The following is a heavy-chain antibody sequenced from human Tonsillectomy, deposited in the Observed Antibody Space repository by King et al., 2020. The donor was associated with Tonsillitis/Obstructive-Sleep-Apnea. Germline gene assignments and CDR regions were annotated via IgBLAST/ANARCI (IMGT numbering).Heavy chain of an antibody. D-gene: IGHD3-22*01. Sequence: QLVQSGAEVKKPGESLKISCKGSGYSFTSYWIAWVRQMPGKGLEWMGIIYPGDSDTRYRPSFKGQVTIPADKSISTPYLQGSGLKASDTAMYYCAGLPRVLTTTPHYYFDYWGQGTLVTVSS. CDR1: GYSFTSYW. J-gene: IGHJ4*02. CDR2: IYPGDSDT. V-gene: IGHV5-51*01. CDR3: AGLPRVLTTTPHYYFDY.